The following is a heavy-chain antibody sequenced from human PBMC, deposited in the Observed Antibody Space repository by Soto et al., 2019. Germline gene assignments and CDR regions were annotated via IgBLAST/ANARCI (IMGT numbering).Heavy chain of an antibody. V-gene: IGHV3-30*03. Sequence: QVQLVESGGGVVQPGRSLRLSCAASGFTFSSYGMNWVRQAPGKGLEWVAVISYDGSNKKYADSVKGRFTISRDNSKNTLYLQMNSLRAEDTAVYYCATDEDSSSWYVYYYGMDVWGQGTTVTVSS. J-gene: IGHJ6*02. CDR3: ATDEDSSSWYVYYYGMDV. CDR1: GFTFSSYG. CDR2: ISYDGSNK. D-gene: IGHD6-13*01.